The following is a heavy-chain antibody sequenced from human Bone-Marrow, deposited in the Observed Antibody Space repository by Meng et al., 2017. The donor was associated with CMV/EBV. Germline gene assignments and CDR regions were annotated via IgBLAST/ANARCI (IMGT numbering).Heavy chain of an antibody. CDR3: ASCGGDCYSRYWYFDL. J-gene: IGHJ2*01. D-gene: IGHD2-21*02. CDR1: GFTVIRKY. Sequence: SGFTVIRKYMTWVLQAPWKGLEWVSVIYSRGGTYYADSVKGRFTTSRDNSKNTLYLQMISLRADDTAVYYCASCGGDCYSRYWYFDLWGRGTLVTVSS. CDR2: IYSRGGT. V-gene: IGHV3-53*01.